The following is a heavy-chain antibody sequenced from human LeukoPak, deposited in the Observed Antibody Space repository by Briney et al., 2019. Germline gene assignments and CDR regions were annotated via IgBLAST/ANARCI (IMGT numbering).Heavy chain of an antibody. CDR2: INPNSGGT. CDR1: GYTFTGYY. CDR3: ARDRDTAMVTVILGY. V-gene: IGHV1-2*04. D-gene: IGHD5-18*01. J-gene: IGHJ4*02. Sequence: ASVKVSCKASGYTFTGYYMHWVRQAPGQGLEWMGWINPNSGGTNYAQKFQGWVTMTRDTSISTAYMELSRLRSEDTAVYYCARDRDTAMVTVILGYWGQGTLVTVSS.